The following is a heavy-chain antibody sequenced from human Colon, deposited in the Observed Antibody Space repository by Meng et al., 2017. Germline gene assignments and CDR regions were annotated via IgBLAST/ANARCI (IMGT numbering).Heavy chain of an antibody. CDR1: GVSVTTTLSA. CDR2: IYDNGYT. CDR3: ARGYRGSTYFAY. D-gene: IGHD3-16*01. V-gene: IGHV4-30-2*06. J-gene: IGHJ4*02. Sequence: QLQLQESGSRRVKPTQPLHLPCAVSGVSVTTTLSACSWIRQSPGKGLEWIGNIYDNGYTYYSPSLKSRVTISVDRSNNQFSLNLNSVTAADTAVYFCARGYRGSTYFAYWGQGILVTVSS.